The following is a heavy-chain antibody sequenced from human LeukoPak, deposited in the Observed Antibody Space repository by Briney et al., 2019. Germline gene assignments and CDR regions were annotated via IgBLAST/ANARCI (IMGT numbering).Heavy chain of an antibody. Sequence: GGSLRLSCAASRFTISSYAMSWVRQAPGKGLEWVSGISGSSGSTYYADSVKGRFTISRDNAKNTLYLQMNSLRAEDTAVYYCARDIFPVQGSGFDYWGQGTLVTVSS. CDR2: ISGSSGST. CDR1: RFTISSYA. D-gene: IGHD6-19*01. J-gene: IGHJ4*02. V-gene: IGHV3-23*01. CDR3: ARDIFPVQGSGFDY.